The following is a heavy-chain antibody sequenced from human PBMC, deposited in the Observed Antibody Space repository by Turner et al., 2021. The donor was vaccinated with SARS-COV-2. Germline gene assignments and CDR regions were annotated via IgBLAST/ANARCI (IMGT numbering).Heavy chain of an antibody. Sequence: QLQLQESGPGLVKPSETLSLTCTVSGGSISSSSYYWGWIRQPPGKGLEWIGSIYYSGSTYYNPSLKSRVTISVDTSKNQFSLKLSSVTAADTAVYYCAGEVVVLTTTHYGMDVWCQGTTVTVSS. V-gene: IGHV4-39*01. D-gene: IGHD1-26*01. CDR2: IYYSGST. J-gene: IGHJ6*02. CDR3: AGEVVVLTTTHYGMDV. CDR1: GGSISSSSYY.